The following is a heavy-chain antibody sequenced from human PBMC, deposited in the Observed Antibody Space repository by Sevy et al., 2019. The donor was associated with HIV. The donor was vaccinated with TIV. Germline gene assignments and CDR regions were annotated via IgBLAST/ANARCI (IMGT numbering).Heavy chain of an antibody. CDR1: GFTFDDYA. CDR2: LSRHSGTI. D-gene: IGHD5-12*01. Sequence: GGSLRLSCAASGFTFDDYAMHWVRQAPGKGLEWVSGLSRHSGTIGYADSVKGRFTISRDNARNSLYLQMNSLRAEDKASYYCVKDKVDGDSGYGLFDFWGQGTLVTVSS. V-gene: IGHV3-9*01. J-gene: IGHJ4*02. CDR3: VKDKVDGDSGYGLFDF.